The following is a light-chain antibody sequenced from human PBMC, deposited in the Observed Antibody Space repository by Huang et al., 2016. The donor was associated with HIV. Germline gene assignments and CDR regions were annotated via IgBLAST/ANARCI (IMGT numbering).Light chain of an antibody. CDR1: QGIGRY. CDR2: AAS. J-gene: IGKJ3*01. CDR3: QQLKTYPIT. Sequence: IQLTQSPSSLSASVGDRVTITCRASQGIGRYLVWYQQKPGKAPTLLIYAASTLQSGVPSRFSVSGSGTTFTLTINSLQPEDFATYYCQQLKTYPITFGPGTQVDIK. V-gene: IGKV1-9*01.